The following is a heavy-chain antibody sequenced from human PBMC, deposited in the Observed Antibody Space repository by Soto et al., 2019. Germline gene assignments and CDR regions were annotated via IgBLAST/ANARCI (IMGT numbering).Heavy chain of an antibody. D-gene: IGHD2-2*01. CDR2: LWYEGSNK. CDR3: ARALSRVACGRTSCYEGQYYSYYGMDV. J-gene: IGHJ6*02. V-gene: IGHV3-33*01. Sequence: QVQLVESGGGVVQPGRSLRLSCAASGFTFSSYGMHWVRQATGKGLEWVAVLWYEGSNKYYADSVKGRFTISRYNYKNTLYLQKNSLRAEDTAVYYCARALSRVACGRTSCYEGQYYSYYGMDVWGQGTTVTVSS. CDR1: GFTFSSYG.